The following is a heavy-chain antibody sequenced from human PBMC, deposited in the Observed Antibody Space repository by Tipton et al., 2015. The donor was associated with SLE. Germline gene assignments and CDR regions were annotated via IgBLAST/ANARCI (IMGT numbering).Heavy chain of an antibody. CDR2: IYKGGSR. D-gene: IGHD6-19*01. Sequence: SLRLSCVGSGFIVGGTYMSWVRQAPGKGLEWVSSIYKGGSRYYAGSVKGRFTITRDNSKNTLYLQMNSLRAEDTAVYYCARYFPAGLYSSGWSWGQGTLVTVSS. V-gene: IGHV3-53*01. J-gene: IGHJ5*02. CDR3: ARYFPAGLYSSGWS. CDR1: GFIVGGTY.